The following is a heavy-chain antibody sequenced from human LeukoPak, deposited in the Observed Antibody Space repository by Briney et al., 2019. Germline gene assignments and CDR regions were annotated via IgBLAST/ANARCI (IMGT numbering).Heavy chain of an antibody. Sequence: GGSLRLSCAASGFTFSSYAMHWVRQAPGKGLEYVSAISSNGGSTYYANSVKGRFTISRDNSKNTLYLQMGSLRTEDMAVYYCARVKEWGAFDYWGQGTLVTVSS. CDR2: ISSNGGST. V-gene: IGHV3-64*01. J-gene: IGHJ4*02. CDR3: ARVKEWGAFDY. CDR1: GFTFSSYA. D-gene: IGHD3-3*01.